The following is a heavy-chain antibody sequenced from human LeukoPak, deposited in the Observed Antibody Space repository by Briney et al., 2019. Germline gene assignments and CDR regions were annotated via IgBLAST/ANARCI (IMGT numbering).Heavy chain of an antibody. CDR2: MNPNSGNT. V-gene: IGHV1-8*03. CDR3: ARGRSKRHQGVFDY. J-gene: IGHJ4*02. Sequence: ASVKVSCKASGYTFTSYDINWVRQATGQGLEWMGWMNPNSGNTGYAQKFQGRVTITRNTSISTAYMELSSLRSEDTAVYYCARGRSKRHQGVFDYWAREPWSPSPQ. CDR1: GYTFTSYD. D-gene: IGHD5-24*01.